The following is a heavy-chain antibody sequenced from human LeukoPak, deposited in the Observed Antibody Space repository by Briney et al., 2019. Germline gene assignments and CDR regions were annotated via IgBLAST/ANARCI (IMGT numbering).Heavy chain of an antibody. CDR1: GFTFDDYT. Sequence: GGSLRLSCAASGFTFDDYTMHWVRQAPGKGLEWVAVICWDGGSKYYADSVKGRLTISRDNSKNTLYLQMNSLRAEDTAVYYCAKGRHSSHWYYFDYWGQGTLVTVSS. V-gene: IGHV3-43*01. D-gene: IGHD3-22*01. J-gene: IGHJ4*02. CDR2: ICWDGGSK. CDR3: AKGRHSSHWYYFDY.